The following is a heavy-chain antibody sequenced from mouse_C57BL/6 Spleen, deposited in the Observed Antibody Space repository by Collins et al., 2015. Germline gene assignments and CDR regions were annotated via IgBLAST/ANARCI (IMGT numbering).Heavy chain of an antibody. J-gene: IGHJ4*01. CDR2: IYPGDGDT. V-gene: IGHV1-82*01. CDR1: GYAFSSSW. Sequence: QVQLQQSGPELVKPGASVKISCKASGYAFSSSWMNWVKQRPGKGLEWIGRIYPGDGDTNYNGKFRGKATLTADKSSSTAYIQLSSLTFGDSAVYFCARRGSGNAMDYWGQGTSVTVSS. D-gene: IGHD1-1*02. CDR3: ARRGSGNAMDY.